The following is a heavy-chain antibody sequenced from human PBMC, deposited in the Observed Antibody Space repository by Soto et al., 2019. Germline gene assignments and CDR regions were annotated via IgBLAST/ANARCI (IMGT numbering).Heavy chain of an antibody. Sequence: SVKVSCKASGGTFSSYAISWVRQAPGQGLEWMGGIIPIFGTANYAQKFQGRVTITADESTSTAYMELSSLRSEDTAVYYCASLTIFREIDYYYYYGMDVWGQGTTVTVSS. J-gene: IGHJ6*02. CDR3: ASLTIFREIDYYYYYGMDV. CDR1: GGTFSSYA. V-gene: IGHV1-69*13. CDR2: IIPIFGTA. D-gene: IGHD3-9*01.